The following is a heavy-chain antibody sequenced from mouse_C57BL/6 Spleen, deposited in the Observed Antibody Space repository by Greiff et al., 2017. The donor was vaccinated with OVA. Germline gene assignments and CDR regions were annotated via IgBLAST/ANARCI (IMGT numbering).Heavy chain of an antibody. CDR2: IDPSDSYT. J-gene: IGHJ2*01. V-gene: IGHV1-69*01. CDR3: ARGESYGTFGY. CDR1: GYTFTSYW. D-gene: IGHD2-1*01. Sequence: VQLQQPGAELVMPGASVKLSCKASGYTFTSYWMHWVKQRHGQGLEWIGEIDPSDSYTNYNQKFKGKSTLTVDKSSSTAYMQLSSLTSEYSAVYFCARGESYGTFGYWGQGTTLTVSS.